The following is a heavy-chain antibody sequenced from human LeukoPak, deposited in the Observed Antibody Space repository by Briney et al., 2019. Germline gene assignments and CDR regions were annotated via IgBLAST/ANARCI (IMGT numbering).Heavy chain of an antibody. CDR2: ISWNSGSI. Sequence: GGSLRLSCAASGFTFDDHAMHWVRQAPGKGLEWVSGISWNSGSIGYADSVKGRFTISRDNAKNSLYLQMNSLRAEDTALYYCAKGSGEWGQGTLVNVSS. D-gene: IGHD2-21*01. V-gene: IGHV3-9*01. J-gene: IGHJ4*02. CDR3: AKGSGE. CDR1: GFTFDDHA.